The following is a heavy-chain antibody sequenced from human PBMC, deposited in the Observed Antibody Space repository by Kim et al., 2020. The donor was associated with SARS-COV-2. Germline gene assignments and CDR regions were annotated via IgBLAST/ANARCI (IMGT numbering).Heavy chain of an antibody. J-gene: IGHJ4*02. V-gene: IGHV1-8*02. CDR2: MNPNSGNT. D-gene: IGHD1-26*01. CDR1: GYTFTSYD. Sequence: ASVKVSCKASGYTFTSYDINWVRQATGQGLEWMGWMNPNSGNTGYAQKFQGRVTMTRNTSISTAYMELSSLRSEDTAVYYCARADRGIVGATVYYFDYWGQGTHVTVSS. CDR3: ARADRGIVGATVYYFDY.